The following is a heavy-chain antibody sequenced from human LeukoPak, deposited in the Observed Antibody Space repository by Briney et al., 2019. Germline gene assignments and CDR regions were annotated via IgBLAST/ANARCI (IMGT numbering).Heavy chain of an antibody. V-gene: IGHV1-2*06. CDR1: GYTFTSYG. CDR2: INPNSGGT. D-gene: IGHD6-13*01. Sequence: ASVKVSCKASGYTFTSYGISWVRQAPGQGLEWMGRINPNSGGTNYAQKFQARVTMTRDTSISTAYMELSRLRSDDTAVYYCAREGQPQQLAEFDYWGQGTLVTVSS. CDR3: AREGQPQQLAEFDY. J-gene: IGHJ4*02.